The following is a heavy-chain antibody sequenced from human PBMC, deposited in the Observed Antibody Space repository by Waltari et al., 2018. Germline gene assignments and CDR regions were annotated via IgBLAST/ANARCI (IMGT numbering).Heavy chain of an antibody. CDR1: GYSISSVYY. CDR3: ARLGIPAANDY. V-gene: IGHV4-38-2*01. J-gene: IGHJ4*02. CDR2: IYHSGST. Sequence: QVQLQESGPGLVKPSETLSLTCAVSGYSISSVYYWDWIRQPPGKGLEWIGSIYHSGSTYYNPSLKSRVTISVDTSKNQFSLKLSSVTAADTAVYYCARLGIPAANDYWGQGTLVTVSS. D-gene: IGHD2-2*01.